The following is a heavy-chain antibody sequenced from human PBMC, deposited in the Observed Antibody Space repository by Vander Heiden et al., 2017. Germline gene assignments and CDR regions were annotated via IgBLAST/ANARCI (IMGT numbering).Heavy chain of an antibody. D-gene: IGHD6-13*01. CDR3: ARDIAAAGTNWFDP. CDR2: IYYSGST. Sequence: QVQLQESGPGLVKPSETLSLTCTVSGGSLSSYYWSWIRQPPGKGLEWIGYIYYSGSTNYNPSLKSRVTISVDTSKNQFSLKLSSVTAADTAVYYCARDIAAAGTNWFDPWGQGTLVTVSS. V-gene: IGHV4-59*01. CDR1: GGSLSSYY. J-gene: IGHJ5*02.